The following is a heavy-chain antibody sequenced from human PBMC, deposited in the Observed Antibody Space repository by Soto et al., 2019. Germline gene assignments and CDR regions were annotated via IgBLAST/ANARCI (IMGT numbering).Heavy chain of an antibody. J-gene: IGHJ3*01. CDR1: GGTFSSYA. Sequence: SVKVSCKASGGTFSSYAISWVRQAPGQGLEWMGGIIPIFGTANYAQKFQGRVTITADESTSTAYMELSSLRSEDTAVYYCARHQHVIKPSITILGVAPKDDAFDFRGQGTMVTVSS. D-gene: IGHD3-3*01. CDR2: IIPIFGTA. CDR3: ARHQHVIKPSITILGVAPKDDAFDF. V-gene: IGHV1-69*13.